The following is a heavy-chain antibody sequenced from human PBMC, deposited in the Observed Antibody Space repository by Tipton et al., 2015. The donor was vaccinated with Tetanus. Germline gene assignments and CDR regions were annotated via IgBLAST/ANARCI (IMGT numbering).Heavy chain of an antibody. J-gene: IGHJ6*02. V-gene: IGHV3-33*06. CDR2: IWYDGSNK. CDR1: GFTFSSYG. D-gene: IGHD4-17*01. CDR3: AKAHGEVDYYYYGMDV. Sequence: QLVQSGGGVVQPGRSLRLSCAASGFTFSSYGMHWVRQAPGKGLEWVAVIWYDGSNKYYADSVKGRFTISRDNSKNTLYLQMNSLRAEDTAVYYCAKAHGEVDYYYYGMDVWGQGTTVTVSS.